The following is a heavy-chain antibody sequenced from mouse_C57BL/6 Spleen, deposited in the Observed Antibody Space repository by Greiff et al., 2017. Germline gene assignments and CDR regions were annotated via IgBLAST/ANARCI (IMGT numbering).Heavy chain of an antibody. CDR3: ARKNYGSRGGDAMDY. CDR1: GFSLTSYG. J-gene: IGHJ4*01. V-gene: IGHV2-2*01. D-gene: IGHD1-1*01. CDR2: IWSGGST. Sequence: VKLMESGPGLVQPSQSLSITCTVSGFSLTSYGVHWVRQSPGKGLEWLGVIWSGGSTDYNAAFISRLSISKDNSKSQVFFKMNSLQADDTAIYYCARKNYGSRGGDAMDYWGQGTSVTVSS.